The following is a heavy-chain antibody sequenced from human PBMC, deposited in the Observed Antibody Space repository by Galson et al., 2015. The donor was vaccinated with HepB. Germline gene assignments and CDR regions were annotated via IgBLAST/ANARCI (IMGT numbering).Heavy chain of an antibody. Sequence: TLSLTCTVSGGSISSGGYYWSWIRQHPGKGLEWIGYIYYSGSTYYNPSLKSRVTLSVDTSKNHFSLKLSSVTAADTAVYYCATQIISYYDFWSGYPRDGAGYFDYWGQGTPVTVSS. V-gene: IGHV4-31*03. J-gene: IGHJ4*02. CDR3: ATQIISYYDFWSGYPRDGAGYFDY. D-gene: IGHD3-3*01. CDR2: IYYSGST. CDR1: GGSISSGGYY.